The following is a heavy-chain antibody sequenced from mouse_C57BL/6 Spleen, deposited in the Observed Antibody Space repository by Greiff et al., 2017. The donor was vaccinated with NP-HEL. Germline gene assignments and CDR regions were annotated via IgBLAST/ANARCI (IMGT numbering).Heavy chain of an antibody. CDR3: ARGSSYWYFDV. CDR1: GFPFSDYY. J-gene: IGHJ1*03. CDR2: INYDGSST. V-gene: IGHV5-16*01. D-gene: IGHD1-1*01. Sequence: EVKVVESEGGLVQPGSSMKLSCTASGFPFSDYYMAWVRQVPEKGLEWVANINYDGSSTYYLDSLKSRFIISRDNAKNILYLQMSSLKSEDTATYYCARGSSYWYFDVWGTGTTVTVSS.